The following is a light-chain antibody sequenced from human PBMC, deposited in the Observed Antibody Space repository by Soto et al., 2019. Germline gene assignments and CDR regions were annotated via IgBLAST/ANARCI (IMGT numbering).Light chain of an antibody. Sequence: EIVLTQSPGTLSLSPGERATFSCRASQSVSSSYLAWYQQKPGQAPRLLIYGASSRATGIPDRFSGSGSGTDFTLAISRLEPEDLAVYYCQQYGSSPITFGGGTKVEIK. J-gene: IGKJ4*01. CDR3: QQYGSSPIT. V-gene: IGKV3-20*01. CDR2: GAS. CDR1: QSVSSSY.